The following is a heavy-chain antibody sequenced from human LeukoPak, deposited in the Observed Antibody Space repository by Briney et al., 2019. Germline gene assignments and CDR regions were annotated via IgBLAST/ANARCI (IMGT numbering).Heavy chain of an antibody. D-gene: IGHD6-6*01. J-gene: IGHJ6*03. Sequence: ASVKVSCKASGYTFTCNYIHWVGQAPGHGVEWMGWINPNTGDTNYVQKFQGRVTMNRERDIRKDYMEVSRQRDNDTAVYYCARAYSSSSGSRHYYYYYMDVWGEGTTVTVSS. CDR2: INPNTGDT. V-gene: IGHV1-2*02. CDR1: GYTFTCNY. CDR3: ARAYSSSSGSRHYYYYYMDV.